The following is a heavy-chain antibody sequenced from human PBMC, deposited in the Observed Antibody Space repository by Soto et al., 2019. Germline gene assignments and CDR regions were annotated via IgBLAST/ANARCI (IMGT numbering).Heavy chain of an antibody. D-gene: IGHD6-13*01. J-gene: IGHJ5*02. CDR2: VYHNENT. CDR1: GGSINDFAYY. Sequence: SETLSLTCTVSGGSINDFAYYWGWIRQPPGKGLEWIGTVYHNENTYYNPSLKSRVTISVDTSKNQFSLKLSSVTAADTAVYYCASAGYSSSWYGNSADWFDPWGQGTLVTVSS. CDR3: ASAGYSSSWYGNSADWFDP. V-gene: IGHV4-39*07.